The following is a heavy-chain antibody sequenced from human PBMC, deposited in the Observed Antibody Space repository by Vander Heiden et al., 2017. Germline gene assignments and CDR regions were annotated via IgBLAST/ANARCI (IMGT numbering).Heavy chain of an antibody. D-gene: IGHD2-15*01. CDR1: GVSFIDFY. CDR3: ASPVDGYDI. J-gene: IGHJ3*02. Sequence: VQLKQWGAGLLKPSGTLSHTCAVYGVSFIDFYWSWIRQPPGKGLEWIGEINHSGSTNYNPSLKSRVTISVDTSKNQFSLKLSSVTAADTAVYYCASPVDGYDIWGQGTMVTVSS. V-gene: IGHV4-34*01. CDR2: INHSGST.